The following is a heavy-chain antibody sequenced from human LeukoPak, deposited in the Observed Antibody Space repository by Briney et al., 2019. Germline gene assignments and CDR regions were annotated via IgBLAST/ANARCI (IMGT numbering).Heavy chain of an antibody. CDR3: AKSKSYGGNPFDY. J-gene: IGHJ4*02. V-gene: IGHV3-23*01. Sequence: GGSLRLSCAASGFTFSSYWMSWVRQAPGKGLEWVSAISGSGGSTYYADSVKGRFTISRDNSKNTLYLQMNSLRAEDTAVYYCAKSKSYGGNPFDYWGQGTLVTVSS. D-gene: IGHD4-23*01. CDR1: GFTFSSYW. CDR2: ISGSGGST.